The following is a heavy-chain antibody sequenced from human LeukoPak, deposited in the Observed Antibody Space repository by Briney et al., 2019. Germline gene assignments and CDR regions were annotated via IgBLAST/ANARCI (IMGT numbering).Heavy chain of an antibody. CDR1: GGSISNYY. CDR2: IYNSGST. Sequence: SETLSLTCTVSGGSISNYYRSWIRQSPGKGLEWIAYIYNSGSTNYNPSLKSRVTISVDTSKNQFSLKLSSVTAADTAVYYCARGWSKDGYNLDYWGQGTLVTVSS. D-gene: IGHD5-24*01. J-gene: IGHJ4*02. CDR3: ARGWSKDGYNLDY. V-gene: IGHV4-59*12.